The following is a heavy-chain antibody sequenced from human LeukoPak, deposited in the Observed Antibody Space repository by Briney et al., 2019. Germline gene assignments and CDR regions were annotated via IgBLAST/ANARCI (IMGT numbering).Heavy chain of an antibody. CDR3: ARVRGYYDSKRDAFDI. D-gene: IGHD3-22*01. CDR1: GGSISSYY. J-gene: IGHJ3*02. CDR2: IYYSGST. V-gene: IGHV4-59*01. Sequence: PSETLSLTCTVSGGSISSYYWSWIRQPPGKGLEWIGYIYYSGSTNYNPSLKSRVTISVDTSKNQFSLKLSSVTAADTAVYYCARVRGYYDSKRDAFDIWGQGTMVTVSS.